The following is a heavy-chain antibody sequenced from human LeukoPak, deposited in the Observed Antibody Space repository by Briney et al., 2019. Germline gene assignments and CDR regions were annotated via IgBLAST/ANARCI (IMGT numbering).Heavy chain of an antibody. CDR3: TRDALFGSGRTHLDF. CDR1: EFTFNRYW. V-gene: IGHV3-7*04. J-gene: IGHJ4*02. CDR2: IKHDGSEA. Sequence: PGGSLRLSCAASEFTFNRYWMSWVRQAPGKGLQWVANIKHDGSEAHYVDSVKGRFTIPRDNAKSSLSLQMNSLNVDDTGVYFCTRDALFGSGRTHLDFWSQGTLVSVSS. D-gene: IGHD3-10*01.